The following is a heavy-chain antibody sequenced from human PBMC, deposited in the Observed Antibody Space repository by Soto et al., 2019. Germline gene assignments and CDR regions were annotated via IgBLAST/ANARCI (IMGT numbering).Heavy chain of an antibody. D-gene: IGHD2-8*01. V-gene: IGHV4-4*02. CDR1: GVSISSGNW. J-gene: IGHJ4*02. CDR3: ARLVYDTRLNYMYFDF. Sequence: PSETLSLTCAVSGVSISSGNWWTWVRQTPQRGLEYIGEIFHDGTANYYPSFERRVAISVDTSKNQFSLKLTSVTAADTAIYFCARLVYDTRLNYMYFDFWGQGAPVTVYS. CDR2: IFHDGTA.